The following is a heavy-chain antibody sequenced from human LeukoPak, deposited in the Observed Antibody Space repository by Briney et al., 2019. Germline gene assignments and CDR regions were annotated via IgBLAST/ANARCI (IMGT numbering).Heavy chain of an antibody. CDR2: IYYSGST. CDR3: AGLYYYVNWFDP. CDR1: GGSISSSSYY. V-gene: IGHV4-39*01. J-gene: IGHJ5*02. Sequence: SETLSLTCTVSGGSISSSSYYWGWIRQPPGKGLEWIGSIYYSGSTYYNPSLKSRVTISVDTSKSQFSLKLSSVTAADTAVYYCAGLYYYVNWFDPWGQGTLVTVSS. D-gene: IGHD3-10*02.